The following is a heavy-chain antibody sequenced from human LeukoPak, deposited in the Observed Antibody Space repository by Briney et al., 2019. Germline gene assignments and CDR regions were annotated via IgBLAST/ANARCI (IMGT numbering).Heavy chain of an antibody. J-gene: IGHJ4*02. Sequence: ASVKVSCKASGYTFTGYYMHWVRQAPGQGLEWMGWINPNSGGTNYAQKFQGRVTMTRDTSISTAYMELSRLRSDDTAVYYCARVLRCSGGSCYSRHSHFDYWGQGTLVTVSS. V-gene: IGHV1-2*02. CDR3: ARVLRCSGGSCYSRHSHFDY. CDR2: INPNSGGT. D-gene: IGHD2-15*01. CDR1: GYTFTGYY.